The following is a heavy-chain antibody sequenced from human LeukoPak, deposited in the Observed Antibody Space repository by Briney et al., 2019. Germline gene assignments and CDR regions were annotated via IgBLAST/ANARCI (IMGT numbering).Heavy chain of an antibody. CDR1: GASISSCY. D-gene: IGHD3-10*01. CDR3: ARSVPYGSGSYYDY. Sequence: SETLSLTCTVSGASISSCYWSWIRQPAGKGLEWIGRIYTSGSTNYNPSLKSRVTMSEDRSKNQISLKLSSVTAADTAVYYCARSVPYGSGSYYDYWGQGTLVTVSS. V-gene: IGHV4-4*07. CDR2: IYTSGST. J-gene: IGHJ4*02.